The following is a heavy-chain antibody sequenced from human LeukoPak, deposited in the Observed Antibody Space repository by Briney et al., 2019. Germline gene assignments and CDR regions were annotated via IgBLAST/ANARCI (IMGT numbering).Heavy chain of an antibody. J-gene: IGHJ4*02. V-gene: IGHV4-59*01. D-gene: IGHD3-22*01. CDR2: IYYTGST. CDR1: GGSFSGYY. Sequence: SETLSLTCAVYGGSFSGYYWSWIRQPPGKRLEWIGYIYYTGSTNYNPSLKSRVTISVDTSNNQFSLNLSSVTAADTALYYCARSYDTSGYYYLGYWGQGTLVTVSS. CDR3: ARSYDTSGYYYLGY.